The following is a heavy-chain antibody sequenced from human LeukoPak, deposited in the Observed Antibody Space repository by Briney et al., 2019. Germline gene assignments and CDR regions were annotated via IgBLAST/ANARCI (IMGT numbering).Heavy chain of an antibody. Sequence: SETLSLTCTVSGGSISSGGFYWTWIRQHPGKGLEWIGYIYYSGNTYYNPSLKSRLTISVDRSKNQFSLKLTSVTAADTAVYYRARVRMVRGVIGGDFDYWGQGTLVTVSS. D-gene: IGHD3-10*01. CDR1: GGSISSGGFY. J-gene: IGHJ4*02. CDR2: IYYSGNT. V-gene: IGHV4-31*03. CDR3: ARVRMVRGVIGGDFDY.